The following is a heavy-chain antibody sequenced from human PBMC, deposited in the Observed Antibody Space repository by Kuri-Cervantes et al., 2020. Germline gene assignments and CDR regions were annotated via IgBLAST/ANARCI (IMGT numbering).Heavy chain of an antibody. CDR3: ARAWFGEFGGYFDY. V-gene: IGHV4-59*12. CDR1: GGSISNYY. J-gene: IGHJ4*02. Sequence: SETLSLTCTVSGGSISNYYWSWIRQPPGKGLEWIGYIYYSGSTNYNPSLKSRVTISVDTSKNQFSLKLSSVTAADTAVYYCARAWFGEFGGYFDYWGQGTLVTVSS. D-gene: IGHD3-10*01. CDR2: IYYSGST.